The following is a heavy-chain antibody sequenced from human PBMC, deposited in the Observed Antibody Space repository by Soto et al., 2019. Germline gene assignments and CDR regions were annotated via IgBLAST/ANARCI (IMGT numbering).Heavy chain of an antibody. CDR2: IYYSGST. CDR3: ARATGDGELFLGFDP. CDR1: GGSISSGGYY. J-gene: IGHJ5*02. D-gene: IGHD3-16*01. Sequence: QVQLQESGPGLVKPSQTLSLTCTVSGGSISSGGYYWSWIRQHPGKGLEWIGYIYYSGSTYYNPSLKRRVTISVETAKNHFSLKLSSLPAADTAVYYCARATGDGELFLGFDPWGQGTLVTVSS. V-gene: IGHV4-31*03.